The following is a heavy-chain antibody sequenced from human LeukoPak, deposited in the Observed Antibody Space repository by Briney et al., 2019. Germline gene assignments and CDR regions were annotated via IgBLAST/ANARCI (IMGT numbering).Heavy chain of an antibody. J-gene: IGHJ3*02. CDR3: ARDEAWNYGVFSAFDI. Sequence: GASVKVSCKASGGTFSSYAISWVRQAPGQGLEWMGWISAYNGNTNYAQKLQGRVTMTTDTSTSTAYMELRSLRSDDTAVYYCARDEAWNYGVFSAFDIWGQGTMVTVSS. D-gene: IGHD1-7*01. CDR2: ISAYNGNT. CDR1: GGTFSSYA. V-gene: IGHV1-18*01.